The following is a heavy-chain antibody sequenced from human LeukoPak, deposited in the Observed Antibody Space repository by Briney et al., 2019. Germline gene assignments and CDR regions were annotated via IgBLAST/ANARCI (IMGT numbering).Heavy chain of an antibody. Sequence: GGSLKLSCAASGFTFSGSAIHWVRQSSGKGLEWVGQIDKKDKGYATATAYAASVKGRFTISRDDSINTAYLQMKSLKTGDTAVYYCTMTTVTPSLGYWGQGTLVTVSS. CDR2: IDKKDKGYATAT. V-gene: IGHV3-73*01. J-gene: IGHJ4*02. D-gene: IGHD4-17*01. CDR3: TMTTVTPSLGY. CDR1: GFTFSGSA.